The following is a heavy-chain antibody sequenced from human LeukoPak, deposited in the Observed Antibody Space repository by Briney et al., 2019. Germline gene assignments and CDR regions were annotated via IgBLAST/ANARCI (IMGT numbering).Heavy chain of an antibody. CDR1: GDSISGSSYY. V-gene: IGHV4-39*07. J-gene: IGHJ5*02. Sequence: SETLSLTCSVSGDSISGSSYYWGWIRQPPGKGLEWIGSIYYSGSTYYNPSLKSRVTISVDTSKNQFSLKLSSVTAADTAVYYCAREAIHYDFWSGYYPWGQGTLVTVSS. CDR3: AREAIHYDFWSGYYP. CDR2: IYYSGST. D-gene: IGHD3-3*01.